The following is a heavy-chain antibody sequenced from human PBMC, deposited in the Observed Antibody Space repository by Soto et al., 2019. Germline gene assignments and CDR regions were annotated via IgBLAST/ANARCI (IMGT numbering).Heavy chain of an antibody. D-gene: IGHD3-10*01. V-gene: IGHV4-59*08. CDR2: IYYSGST. CDR1: GGSISSYY. CDR3: ARPGLADYYGSGSYLPNWFDP. Sequence: PSETLSLTCTVSGGSISSYYWTWIRQPPGKGLEWIGYIYYSGSTNYNPSLKSRVTISVATSKTQFSLKLSSVTAADTAVYYCARPGLADYYGSGSYLPNWFDPWGQGTLVTV. J-gene: IGHJ5*02.